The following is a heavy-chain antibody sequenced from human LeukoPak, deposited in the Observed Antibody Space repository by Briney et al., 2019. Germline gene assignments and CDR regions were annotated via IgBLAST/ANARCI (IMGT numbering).Heavy chain of an antibody. V-gene: IGHV3-21*01. D-gene: IGHD1-26*01. Sequence: GGSLRLSCAASGFTFSNYNMNWVRQAPGKAMEWVSSITRSGTYTFYADSVKGRFTISRDNAKNSLFLQMDSLGPEDTAMYFCARDPYSGNYGAYYYMDVWGKGTTVTISS. CDR3: ARDPYSGNYGAYYYMDV. CDR2: ITRSGTYT. CDR1: GFTFSNYN. J-gene: IGHJ6*03.